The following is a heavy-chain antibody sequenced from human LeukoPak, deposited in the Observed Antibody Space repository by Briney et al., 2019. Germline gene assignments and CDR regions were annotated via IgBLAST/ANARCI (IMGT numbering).Heavy chain of an antibody. CDR1: GGSISDYY. D-gene: IGHD3-3*01. V-gene: IGHV4-34*01. J-gene: IGHJ4*02. CDR2: INHSGST. CDR3: ARGKIRFLATFDY. Sequence: SETLSLTCAVYGGSISDYYWSWIRQPPGKGLEWIGEINHSGSTNYNPSLKSRVTISVDTSKNQFSLKLSSVTAADTAVYYCARGKIRFLATFDYWGQGTLVTVSS.